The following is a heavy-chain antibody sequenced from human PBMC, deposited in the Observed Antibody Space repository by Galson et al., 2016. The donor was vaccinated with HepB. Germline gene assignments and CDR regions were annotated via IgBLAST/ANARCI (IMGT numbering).Heavy chain of an antibody. CDR2: VHHGGTT. J-gene: IGHJ5*02. Sequence: SETLSLTCAVSVDSISSTYWWTWVRQPPRKGLEWIGEVHHGGTTHYNPSLKSRVTISVDKSKNQFSLMLTSVTDADTAVYYCARNGVGLRPGYQFDPWGQGTLVTVSS. CDR3: ARNGVGLRPGYQFDP. CDR1: VDSISSTYW. V-gene: IGHV4-4*02. D-gene: IGHD2-8*01.